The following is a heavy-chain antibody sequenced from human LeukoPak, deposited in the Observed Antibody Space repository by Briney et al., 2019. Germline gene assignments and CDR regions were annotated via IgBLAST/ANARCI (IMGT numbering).Heavy chain of an antibody. CDR2: IIPIFGTA. Sequence: ASVKVSCKASGGTLSSYAISWVRQAPGQGLEWMGGIIPIFGTANYAQKLQGRVTMTTDTSTSTAYMELRSLRSDDTAVYYCARRGQLVPQDYWGQGTLVTVSS. CDR3: ARRGQLVPQDY. D-gene: IGHD6-6*01. CDR1: GGTLSSYA. J-gene: IGHJ4*02. V-gene: IGHV1-69*05.